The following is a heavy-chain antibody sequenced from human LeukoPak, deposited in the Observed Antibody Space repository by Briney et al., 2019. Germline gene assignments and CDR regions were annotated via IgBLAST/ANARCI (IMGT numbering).Heavy chain of an antibody. J-gene: IGHJ4*02. D-gene: IGHD3-22*01. CDR2: IYYSGST. CDR3: ARYYFDSSVYYSFDF. CDR1: GGSISSHY. V-gene: IGHV4-59*11. Sequence: SETLSLTCTVSGGSISSHYWSWIRQPPGKGLEWIGYIYYSGSTNCNPSLKSRVTISVDTSKNQFSLKLSSVTAADTAFYYCARYYFDSSVYYSFDFWGQGTLVTVSS.